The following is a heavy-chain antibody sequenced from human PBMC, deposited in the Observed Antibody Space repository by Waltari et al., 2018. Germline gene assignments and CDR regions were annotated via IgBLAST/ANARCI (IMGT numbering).Heavy chain of an antibody. D-gene: IGHD3-10*01. CDR3: ATYRWLGY. V-gene: IGHV3-7*03. J-gene: IGHJ4*02. CDR1: FSTYW. Sequence: FSTYWGPGVRQGAGRGLGWVANINYYGSEVHYVDSGRGRFTISRDNARNSLYLQMNSLRVEDTAVYYCATYRWLGYWGQGTLVTVSS. CDR2: INYYGSEV.